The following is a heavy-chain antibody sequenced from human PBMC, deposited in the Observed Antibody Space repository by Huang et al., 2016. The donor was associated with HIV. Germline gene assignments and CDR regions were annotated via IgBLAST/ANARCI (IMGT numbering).Heavy chain of an antibody. J-gene: IGHJ4*02. Sequence: QVQLVQSGAEVKKPGASVMISCKTSGYTFTSYSIHWVRQAHGHRPEWMGGINSGSGNTRCSGKCQGRVKIPTDTSATKAYMELSRLRSEDTAIYLCAIVPGGGWYRYHFDYWGQGTLVTVSS. D-gene: IGHD6-19*01. CDR2: INSGSGNT. V-gene: IGHV1-3*04. CDR3: AIVPGGGWYRYHFDY. CDR1: GYTFTSYS.